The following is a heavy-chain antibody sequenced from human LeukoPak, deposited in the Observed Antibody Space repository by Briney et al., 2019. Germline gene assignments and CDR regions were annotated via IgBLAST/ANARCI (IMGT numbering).Heavy chain of an antibody. CDR3: AKEVRGDAFDI. Sequence: PGGSLRLSCAASGFTFDNYAMHWVRQAPGKGLEWASGITWNSGSIDYADSVKGRFTISRDNTKNTLFLQMNSLRAEDTAVYYCAKEVRGDAFDIWGQGTMVTVSS. D-gene: IGHD3-16*01. V-gene: IGHV3-9*01. J-gene: IGHJ3*02. CDR2: ITWNSGSI. CDR1: GFTFDNYA.